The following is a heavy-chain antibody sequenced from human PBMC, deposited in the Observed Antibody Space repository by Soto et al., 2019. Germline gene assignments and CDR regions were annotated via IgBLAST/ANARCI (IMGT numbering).Heavy chain of an antibody. D-gene: IGHD3-10*02. CDR1: GGSISSYY. Sequence: SETLSLTCTVYGGSISSYYWSWIRQPPGKGLEWIGYIYYSGSTNYNPSLKSRVTISVDTSKNQFSLKLSSVTAADTAVYYCAGLKRGAMFSSSSYDHCDVMYVWSQGTTVTGS. CDR2: IYYSGST. CDR3: AGLKRGAMFSSSSYDHCDVMYV. V-gene: IGHV4-59*01. J-gene: IGHJ6*02.